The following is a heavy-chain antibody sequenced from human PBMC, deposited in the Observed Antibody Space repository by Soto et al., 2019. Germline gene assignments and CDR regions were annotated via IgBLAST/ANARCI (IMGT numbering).Heavy chain of an antibody. Sequence: PGGSLRLSCAAPGFTFSSYSMNWVRQAPGKGLEWVSSISSSSSYIYYADSVKGRFTISRDNAKNSLYLQMNSLRAEDSAVYYCARGGGYGDNDWFDPWGQGTLVTVSS. CDR2: ISSSSSYI. CDR3: ARGGGYGDNDWFDP. V-gene: IGHV3-21*01. J-gene: IGHJ5*02. D-gene: IGHD4-17*01. CDR1: GFTFSSYS.